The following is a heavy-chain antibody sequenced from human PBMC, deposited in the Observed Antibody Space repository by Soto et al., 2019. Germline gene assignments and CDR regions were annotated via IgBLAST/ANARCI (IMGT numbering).Heavy chain of an antibody. V-gene: IGHV5-10-1*01. CDR1: GYSFTSYW. CDR3: ARRHSSSPGYYYGMDV. CDR2: IDPSDSYT. Sequence: GESLKISCQGSGYSFTSYWISWVRQMPGKGLEWMGRIDPSDSYTNYSPSFQGHVTISADKSISTAYLQWSSLKASDTAIYYCARRHSSSPGYYYGMDVWGQGTTVTVSS. J-gene: IGHJ6*02. D-gene: IGHD6-6*01.